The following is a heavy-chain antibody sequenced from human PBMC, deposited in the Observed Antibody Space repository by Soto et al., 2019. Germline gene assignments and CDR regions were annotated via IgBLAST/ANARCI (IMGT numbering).Heavy chain of an antibody. CDR2: ISYDGSNK. V-gene: IGHV3-30*18. J-gene: IGHJ3*02. CDR1: GFTFSSYG. D-gene: IGHD4-4*01. CDR3: ANSRVTTLLDI. Sequence: QVQLVESGGGVVQPGRSLRLSCAASGFTFSSYGMHWVRQAPGKGLEWVAVISYDGSNKYYADSVKGRFTISRDKSKNSLYLQMNSLRAEDTAVYYCANSRVTTLLDIWGQGTMVTVSS.